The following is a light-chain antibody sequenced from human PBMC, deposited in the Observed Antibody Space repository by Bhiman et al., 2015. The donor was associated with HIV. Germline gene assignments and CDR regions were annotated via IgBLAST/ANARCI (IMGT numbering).Light chain of an antibody. Sequence: QSALTQPASVSGSPGQSITISCTGTSSDVGTYNHVSWYQQLPGKAPKLIIYDVNYRPSGVSDRFSGSKSGNTASLTISGLQAEDEADYYCSSYISSSTLYVFGSGTKVTVL. CDR1: SSDVGTYNH. CDR3: SSYISSSTLYV. V-gene: IGLV2-14*03. J-gene: IGLJ1*01. CDR2: DVN.